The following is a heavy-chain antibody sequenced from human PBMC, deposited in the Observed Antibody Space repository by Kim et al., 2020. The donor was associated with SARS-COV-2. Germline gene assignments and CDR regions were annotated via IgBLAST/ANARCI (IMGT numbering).Heavy chain of an antibody. CDR3: ARERITMVRGVREGFDP. D-gene: IGHD3-10*01. Sequence: ASVKVSCKASGYTFTGYYMHWVRQAPGQGLEWMGWINPNSGGTNYAQKFQGRVTMTRDTSISTAYMELGRLRSDDTAVYYCARERITMVRGVREGFDPWGQGTLVTVSS. J-gene: IGHJ5*02. CDR1: GYTFTGYY. V-gene: IGHV1-2*02. CDR2: INPNSGGT.